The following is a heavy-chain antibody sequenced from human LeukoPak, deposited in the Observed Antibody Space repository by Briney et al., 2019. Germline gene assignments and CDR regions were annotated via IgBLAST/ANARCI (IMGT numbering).Heavy chain of an antibody. V-gene: IGHV3-30*18. CDR3: AKVSPYYDILTGFENAFDI. D-gene: IGHD3-9*01. Sequence: GGSLRLSCAASGFTFSSYGMHWVRQAPGKGLEWVAVISYDGSNKYYADSVKGRFTISRDNSKNTLYLQMNSLRAEDTAVYYCAKVSPYYDILTGFENAFDIWGQGTMVTVSS. J-gene: IGHJ3*02. CDR2: ISYDGSNK. CDR1: GFTFSSYG.